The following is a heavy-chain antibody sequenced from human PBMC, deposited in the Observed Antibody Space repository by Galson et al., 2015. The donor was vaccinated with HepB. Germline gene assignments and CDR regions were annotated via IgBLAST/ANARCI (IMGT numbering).Heavy chain of an antibody. D-gene: IGHD6-19*01. CDR2: ISGRGIYT. V-gene: IGHV3-23*01. CDR3: AKDQVADAYYYYYGMDV. Sequence: SLRLSCAGSGFTFSTYAMSWVRQAPGKGLEWVSSISGRGIYTHHADSVKGRFTISRDNSKSTLFLQMRSLRAEDTAVYYCAKDQVADAYYYYYGMDVWGQGTTVTVAS. CDR1: GFTFSTYA. J-gene: IGHJ6*02.